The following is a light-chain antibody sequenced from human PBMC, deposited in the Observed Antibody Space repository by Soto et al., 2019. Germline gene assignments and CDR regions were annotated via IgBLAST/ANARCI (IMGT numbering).Light chain of an antibody. J-gene: IGKJ1*01. CDR3: QQSKTWPRT. CDR2: DAD. V-gene: IGKV3-15*01. CDR1: ERIGTN. Sequence: ETVMTQSPDTLSVSPGQSVTLSCWASERIGTNLAWFQHRPGQAPRLLIYDADDRATGVPARFSGSGSGTHFTLTISRLQSEDFAVYYCQQSKTWPRTFGPGTKVDI.